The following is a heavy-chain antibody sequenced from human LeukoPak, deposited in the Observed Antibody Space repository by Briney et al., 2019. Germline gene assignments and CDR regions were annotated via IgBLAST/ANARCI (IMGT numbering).Heavy chain of an antibody. V-gene: IGHV4-59*01. CDR3: ASSGAYYDILTGYYNSHYFDY. D-gene: IGHD3-9*01. Sequence: SETLSLTCTVSGGSLSSYYWSWLRQPPGKGLEWIGYIYYSGSTNYKPSLKSRVTIYVDTSKNQFSLKLSSVTAADTAVYYCASSGAYYDILTGYYNSHYFDYWGQGTLVTVSS. CDR1: GGSLSSYY. CDR2: IYYSGST. J-gene: IGHJ4*02.